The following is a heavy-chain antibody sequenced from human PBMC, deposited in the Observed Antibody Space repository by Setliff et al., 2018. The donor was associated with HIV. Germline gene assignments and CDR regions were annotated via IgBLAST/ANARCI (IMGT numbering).Heavy chain of an antibody. CDR3: ATSAESGFGIHWGVFNI. CDR1: GGSTSTSGYY. CDR2: IYSSGST. V-gene: IGHV4-39*01. J-gene: IGHJ3*02. D-gene: IGHD3-10*01. Sequence: SETLSLTCTVSGGSTSTSGYYWGWIRQPPGKGREWIGSIYSSGSTYYNPSLKSRVTISVDTSTNQFSLKLKSVTAADTAVYYCATSAESGFGIHWGVFNIWGQGTRVTVSS.